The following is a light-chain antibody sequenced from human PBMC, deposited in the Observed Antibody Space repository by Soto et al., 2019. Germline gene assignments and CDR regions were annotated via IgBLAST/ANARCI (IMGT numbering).Light chain of an antibody. V-gene: IGKV3-20*01. Sequence: EIVLTQSPGTLSLSPGERATLSCRASQSVTSSTLAWYQQQPGQAPRLLIYDASTRATGIPDRFSGSGSGTDFTLTISRLEPEDFAVYYCLQYGSSAWTFGQGTKVEIK. CDR3: LQYGSSAWT. CDR2: DAS. CDR1: QSVTSST. J-gene: IGKJ1*01.